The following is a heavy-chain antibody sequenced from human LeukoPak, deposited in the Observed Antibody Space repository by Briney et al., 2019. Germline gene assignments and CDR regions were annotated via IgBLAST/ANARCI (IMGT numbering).Heavy chain of an antibody. Sequence: GGSLRLSCAASGFRFSTYWMSWVRQAPGKGLEWEANIKQDGSEKYYVDSVKGRFTISRDNGKNSLYLQMNSLRAEDTAVYYCARDGKSAALDYWGQGTLVTVSS. CDR1: GFRFSTYW. D-gene: IGHD6-13*01. CDR3: ARDGKSAALDY. V-gene: IGHV3-7*01. J-gene: IGHJ4*02. CDR2: IKQDGSEK.